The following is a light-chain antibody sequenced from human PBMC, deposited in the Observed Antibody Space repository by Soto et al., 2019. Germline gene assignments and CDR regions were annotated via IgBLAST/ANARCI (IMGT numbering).Light chain of an antibody. CDR2: GGS. Sequence: EIVLTQSPGTVSLSPGKRATLSCRASQSVGSRWLAWYQQKPGQAPRVLIYGGSNRATGIPDRFSGSGSGTDFTLTISRLEPEDFAVYYCRQYYSSRTFGQGTKVEMK. CDR3: RQYYSSRT. J-gene: IGKJ1*01. CDR1: QSVGSRW. V-gene: IGKV3-20*01.